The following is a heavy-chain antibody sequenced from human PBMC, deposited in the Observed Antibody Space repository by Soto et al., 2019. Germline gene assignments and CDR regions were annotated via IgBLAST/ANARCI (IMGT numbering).Heavy chain of an antibody. CDR1: GYTFTSYY. CDR2: INPSGGST. D-gene: IGHD3-9*01. Sequence: GASVKVSCKASGYTFTSYYMHWVRQAPGQGLEWMGIINPSGGSTSYAQKFQGRVTMTRDTSTSTVYMELSSLRSEDTAVYYCARDSYYDILTGYYGPTYYYYGMDVWGQGTTVTVSS. J-gene: IGHJ6*02. V-gene: IGHV1-46*01. CDR3: ARDSYYDILTGYYGPTYYYYGMDV.